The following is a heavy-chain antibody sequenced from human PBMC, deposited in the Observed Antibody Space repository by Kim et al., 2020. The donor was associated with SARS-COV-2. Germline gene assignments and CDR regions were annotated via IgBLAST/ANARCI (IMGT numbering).Heavy chain of an antibody. CDR3: GRFEWYGMDV. CDR2: ISTSSSYI. V-gene: IGHV3-21*01. CDR1: GFTFSTYS. J-gene: IGHJ6*02. Sequence: GGSLRLSCASSGFTFSTYSMNWVRQAPGKGLEWVSSISTSSSYIYYADSAKGRFTISRDNAKSSLFLQMNSLRVEDTGVYYCGRFEWYGMDVWGQGTTVT. D-gene: IGHD3-9*01.